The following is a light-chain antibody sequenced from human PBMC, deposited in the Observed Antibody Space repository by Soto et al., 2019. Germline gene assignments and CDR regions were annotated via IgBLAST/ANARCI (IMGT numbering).Light chain of an antibody. CDR1: QSVDTN. CDR3: QQYYNWPPYT. CDR2: SAS. Sequence: EVGMTQSPATLSVSPGDRATLSCRARQSVDTNVAWYQQKPGQAPRLLVHSASTRATGIPARFTGIGSGTDFTLTISGLQSDDFAVYYCQQYYNWPPYTFGQGTKLQIK. J-gene: IGKJ2*01. V-gene: IGKV3-15*01.